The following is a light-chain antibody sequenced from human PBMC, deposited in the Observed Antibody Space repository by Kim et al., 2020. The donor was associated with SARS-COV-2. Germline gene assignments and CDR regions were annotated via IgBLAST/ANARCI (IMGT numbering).Light chain of an antibody. CDR3: CSYAGSYTWV. J-gene: IGLJ3*02. CDR1: SIDVCVYDL. V-gene: IGLV2-11*03. Sequence: QSVTISCTGTSIDVCVYDLVSWYQQHPGKAPKLMICDLSNRPSGVPDRFSGSKSGNTASLTISGLQADDEADYYCCSYAGSYTWVFGGGTALTVL. CDR2: DLS.